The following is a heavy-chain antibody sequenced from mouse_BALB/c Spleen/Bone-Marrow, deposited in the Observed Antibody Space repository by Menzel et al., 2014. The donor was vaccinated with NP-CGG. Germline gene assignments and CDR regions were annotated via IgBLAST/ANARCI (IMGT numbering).Heavy chain of an antibody. CDR3: ATTDSSGVFAY. J-gene: IGHJ3*01. CDR1: GFNIKDTY. Sequence: VQLQQSGAELVKPGASVKLSCTASGFNIKDTYMHWVKQRPEQGLEWIGRIDPANGNTKYDLKFQGKATITADTSSNTAYLQLSSLTSEDTAVYYCATTDSSGVFAYWGQGTLVTVS. CDR2: IDPANGNT. D-gene: IGHD3-2*01. V-gene: IGHV14-3*02.